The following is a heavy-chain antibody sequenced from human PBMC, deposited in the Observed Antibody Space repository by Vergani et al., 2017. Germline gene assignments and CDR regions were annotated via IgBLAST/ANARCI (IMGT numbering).Heavy chain of an antibody. D-gene: IGHD3-3*01. CDR3: ARLLEWLPSYYYYGMDV. Sequence: QVQLVQSGAEVKKPGSSVQVSCKASGGTFSSYAISWVRQAPGQGLEWMGRIIPIFGTANYAQKFQGRVTITADESTSTAYMELSSLRSDDTAVYYCARLLEWLPSYYYYGMDVWGQGTTVTVSS. CDR2: IIPIFGTA. J-gene: IGHJ6*02. CDR1: GGTFSSYA. V-gene: IGHV1-69*18.